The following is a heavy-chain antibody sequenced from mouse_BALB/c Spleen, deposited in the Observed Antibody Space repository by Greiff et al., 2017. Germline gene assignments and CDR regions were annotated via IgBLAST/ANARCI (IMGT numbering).Heavy chain of an antibody. Sequence: EVQVVESGGGLVKPGGSLKLSFAASGFSFSSYDMSWVRQTPEKRLEWVAYISSGGGSTYYPDTVKGRFTISRDNAKNTLYLQMSSLKSEDTAMYYCARHEDGYYLYAMDYWGQGTSVTVSS. CDR1: GFSFSSYD. J-gene: IGHJ4*01. CDR3: ARHEDGYYLYAMDY. V-gene: IGHV5-12-1*01. CDR2: ISSGGGST. D-gene: IGHD2-3*01.